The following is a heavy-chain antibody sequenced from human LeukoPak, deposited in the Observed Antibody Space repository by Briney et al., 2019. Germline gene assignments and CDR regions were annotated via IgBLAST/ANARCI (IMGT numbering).Heavy chain of an antibody. CDR1: GGTFSSYA. CDR3: ARDRKSIAAAGKNNYGMDV. Sequence: SVNVSCKASGGTFSSYAISWVRQAPAQGLEWMGGIIPIFGAANYAQKFQGRVTINADESTSTAYMELSSLRSDDTAVYYCARDRKSIAAAGKNNYGMDVWGKGTTVTVSS. V-gene: IGHV1-69*13. D-gene: IGHD6-13*01. J-gene: IGHJ6*04. CDR2: IIPIFGAA.